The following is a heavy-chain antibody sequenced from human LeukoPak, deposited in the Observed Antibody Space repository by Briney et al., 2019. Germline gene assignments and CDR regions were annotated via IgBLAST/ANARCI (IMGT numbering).Heavy chain of an antibody. J-gene: IGHJ6*03. Sequence: GESLKISCAASGYSFTTYWIGWVRQMPGKGLEWVGTIYPDDSGTRYSPTFQGQVTISADKSISTAYLQWSSLKASDTAMYFCARHSNRGAASSAITRYYYYDMDVWGKGTTVTVSS. CDR3: ARHSNRGAASSAITRYYYYDMDV. CDR1: GYSFTTYW. D-gene: IGHD5-24*01. CDR2: IYPDDSGT. V-gene: IGHV5-51*01.